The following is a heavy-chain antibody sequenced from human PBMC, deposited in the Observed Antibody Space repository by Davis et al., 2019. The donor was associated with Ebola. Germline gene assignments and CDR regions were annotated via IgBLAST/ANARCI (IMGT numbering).Heavy chain of an antibody. V-gene: IGHV4-59*12. Sequence: ESLKISCAASGFTFSSYWMSWVRQPPGKGLEWIGYIYYSGSTYYNPSLKSRVTISVDTSKNQFSLKLSSVTAADTAVYYCARGPTTSGLDYWGQGTLVTVSS. CDR1: GFTFSSYW. CDR3: ARGPTTSGLDY. CDR2: IYYSGST. J-gene: IGHJ4*02. D-gene: IGHD1-7*01.